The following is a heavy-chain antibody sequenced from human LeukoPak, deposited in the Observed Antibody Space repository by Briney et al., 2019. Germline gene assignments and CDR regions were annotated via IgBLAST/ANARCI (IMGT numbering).Heavy chain of an antibody. V-gene: IGHV3-11*01. CDR1: GFTFSDYY. CDR3: AKDVMSIVGATGHFDY. Sequence: KSGGSLRLSCAASGFTFSDYYMSWIRQAPGKGLEWVSYISSSGSTIYYADSVKGRFTISRDNAKNSLYLQMNSLRAEDMALYYCAKDVMSIVGATGHFDYWGQGTLVTVSS. J-gene: IGHJ4*02. CDR2: ISSSGSTI. D-gene: IGHD1-26*01.